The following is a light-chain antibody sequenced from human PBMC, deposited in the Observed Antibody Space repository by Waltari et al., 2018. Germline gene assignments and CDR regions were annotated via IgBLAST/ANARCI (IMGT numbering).Light chain of an antibody. CDR2: TDN. J-gene: IGLJ3*02. CDR3: ATWDDSLNAWV. Sequence: QSVLTQPPSASGTPGQRVTISCSGSYSNIGRNAVNWYQQLPETAPKLLIYTDNPRPSGVPDRFSGSKSGTSASLAISGLQSEDEADYHCATWDDSLNAWVFGGGTKVTVL. CDR1: YSNIGRNA. V-gene: IGLV1-44*01.